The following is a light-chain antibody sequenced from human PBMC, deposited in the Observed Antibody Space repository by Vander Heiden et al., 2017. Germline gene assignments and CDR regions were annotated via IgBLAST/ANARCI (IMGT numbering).Light chain of an antibody. V-gene: IGLV3-27*01. CDR1: VLAKKY. CDR2: KDS. J-gene: IGLJ3*02. CDR3: YSAADNAWV. Sequence: SYELTQPSSVSVSPGQTARITCHEDVLAKKYARWFQQKPGQAPVLVIYKDSERPSGIPERFSGSSSGTTVTLTISGAQVEDEADYYCYSAADNAWVFGGGTKLTVL.